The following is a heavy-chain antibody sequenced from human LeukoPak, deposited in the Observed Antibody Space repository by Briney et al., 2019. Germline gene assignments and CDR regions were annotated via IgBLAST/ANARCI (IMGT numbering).Heavy chain of an antibody. V-gene: IGHV3-23*01. Sequence: QSGGSLRLSCAASGFTFSSYAMSWVRQAPGKGLEWVSAISGSGGSTYYADSVKGRFTISRDNSKNTLYLQMNSLRAEDTAVYYCATRAGYSSGWYYFGYWGQGTLVTVSS. CDR2: ISGSGGST. D-gene: IGHD6-19*01. CDR3: ATRAGYSSGWYYFGY. J-gene: IGHJ4*02. CDR1: GFTFSSYA.